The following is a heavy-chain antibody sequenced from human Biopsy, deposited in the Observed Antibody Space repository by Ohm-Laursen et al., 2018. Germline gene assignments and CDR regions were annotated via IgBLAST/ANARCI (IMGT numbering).Heavy chain of an antibody. V-gene: IGHV3-21*01. CDR1: GFTLSSYS. J-gene: IGHJ6*02. CDR2: ISSSSDNI. CDR3: ARSRGSSGIATIYYYGMDV. D-gene: IGHD3-10*01. Sequence: SLRLPCSASGFTLSSYSMNWVRQTPGKGLEWVSTISSSSDNIYYVDSVKGRFTISRDNAKNSLYLQMNSLRAEDTAVYYCARSRGSSGIATIYYYGMDVWGQGTTVTVSS.